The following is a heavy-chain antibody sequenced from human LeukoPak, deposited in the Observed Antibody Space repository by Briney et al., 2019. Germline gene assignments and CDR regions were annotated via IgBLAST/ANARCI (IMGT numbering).Heavy chain of an antibody. J-gene: IGHJ4*02. CDR2: GST. V-gene: IGHV4-28*03. Sequence: GSTYYNPSLPSLKSRVTISVDTSKNQFSLNLSSVTAVDTAVYYCARDRQQLVRGDYFDYWGQGILVTVSS. CDR3: ARDRQQLVRGDYFDY. D-gene: IGHD6-13*01.